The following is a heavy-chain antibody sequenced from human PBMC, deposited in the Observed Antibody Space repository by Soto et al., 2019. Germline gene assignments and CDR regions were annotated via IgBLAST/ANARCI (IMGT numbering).Heavy chain of an antibody. V-gene: IGHV1-69*01. Sequence: QVQLVQSGAEVKKPGSSVKVSCKASGGTFSSYAISWVRQAPGQGLEWMGGIIPIFGTANYEPKFQGRVTITADESTSTAYMELSSLRSEETSVYYCARQFGDYGLFDYWGQGTLVTVSS. CDR3: ARQFGDYGLFDY. CDR1: GGTFSSYA. J-gene: IGHJ4*02. CDR2: IIPIFGTA. D-gene: IGHD4-17*01.